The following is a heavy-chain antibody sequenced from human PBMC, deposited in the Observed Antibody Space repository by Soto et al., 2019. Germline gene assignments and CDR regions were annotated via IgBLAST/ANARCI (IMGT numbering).Heavy chain of an antibody. J-gene: IGHJ4*02. Sequence: PGGSLRLSCAASGFTFSSYAMHWVRQAPGKGLEWAAVISYDGSNKYYADSAKGRFTISRDNSKNTLYLQMNSLRAEDTAVYYCARDYSHGSGSFWYWGQGTLVTVSS. D-gene: IGHD3-10*01. CDR1: GFTFSSYA. CDR3: ARDYSHGSGSFWY. V-gene: IGHV3-30-3*01. CDR2: ISYDGSNK.